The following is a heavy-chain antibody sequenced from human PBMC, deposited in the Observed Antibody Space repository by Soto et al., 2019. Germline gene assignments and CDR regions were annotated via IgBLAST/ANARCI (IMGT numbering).Heavy chain of an antibody. CDR2: VFHTGST. Sequence: SETLSLTCTVSHGSFSSYYWSWVRQPPGKGLEWIGYVFHTGSTNYNPSLKSRVTISVDKSKNQFSLKLSSVTAADTAVYYCARVAVAGTRVDYWGQGTLVTVSS. V-gene: IGHV4-59*12. CDR1: HGSFSSYY. D-gene: IGHD6-19*01. CDR3: ARVAVAGTRVDY. J-gene: IGHJ4*02.